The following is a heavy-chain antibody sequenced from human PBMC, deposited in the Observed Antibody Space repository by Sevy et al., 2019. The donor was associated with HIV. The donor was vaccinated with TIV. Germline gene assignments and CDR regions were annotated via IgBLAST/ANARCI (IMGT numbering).Heavy chain of an antibody. J-gene: IGHJ6*02. CDR3: ARDQLGFTLHYDILTGPFYGMDV. Sequence: GGYLRLSCAASGFTFSSYSMNWVRQAPGKGLEWVSSISSRSSYIYYADSVKGRFTISRDNAKNSLYLQMNSLRAEDSGVYYCARDQLGFTLHYDILTGPFYGMDVWGQGTTVTVSS. CDR2: ISSRSSYI. D-gene: IGHD3-9*01. V-gene: IGHV3-21*04. CDR1: GFTFSSYS.